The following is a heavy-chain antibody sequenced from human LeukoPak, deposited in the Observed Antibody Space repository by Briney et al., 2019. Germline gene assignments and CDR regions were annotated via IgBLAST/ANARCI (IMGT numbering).Heavy chain of an antibody. J-gene: IGHJ2*01. V-gene: IGHV4-59*01. Sequence: SETLSLTCTVSGGPISSSFWSWIRQPPGKGLEWSGHIYYSGSTNYNPSLKSRVTISVDTSKNQFSLKLSSVTAADTAVYSCARRGANSGSYSHFDLWGRGTLVTVSA. CDR1: GGPISSSF. CDR2: IYYSGST. CDR3: ARRGANSGSYSHFDL. D-gene: IGHD1-26*01.